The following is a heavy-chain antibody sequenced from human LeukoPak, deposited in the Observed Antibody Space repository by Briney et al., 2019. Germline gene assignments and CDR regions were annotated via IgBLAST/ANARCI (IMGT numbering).Heavy chain of an antibody. CDR3: VRDYSNFVQGD. Sequence: PETLSLTCTVSGDSISSSHYYWGWIRQSPGKGLEWIGSIYSGGETHYNPSLNSRVTIFLDTSKNRFSLNLISVTATDTAVYYCVRDYSNFVQGDWGQGTLVTVSS. D-gene: IGHD4-11*01. CDR2: IYSGGET. CDR1: GDSISSSHYY. V-gene: IGHV4-39*02. J-gene: IGHJ4*02.